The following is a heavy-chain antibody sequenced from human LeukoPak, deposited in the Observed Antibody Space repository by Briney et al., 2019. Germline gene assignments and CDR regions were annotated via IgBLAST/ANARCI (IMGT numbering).Heavy chain of an antibody. J-gene: IGHJ4*02. V-gene: IGHV1-46*01. CDR3: KSGGAAPGSFDN. CDR2: INPSGGST. D-gene: IGHD6-13*01. Sequence: ASVKVSCKASGYTFTSYYMHWVRQAPGQGFEWMGIINPSGGSTSYAQKFQGRVTMTRDTSTSTVYMELSSLRSEDTAVYYCKSGGAAPGSFDNWGQGTLVTVSP. CDR1: GYTFTSYY.